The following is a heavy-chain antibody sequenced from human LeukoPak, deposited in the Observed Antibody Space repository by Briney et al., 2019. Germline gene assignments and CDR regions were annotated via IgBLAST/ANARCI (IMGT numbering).Heavy chain of an antibody. CDR1: GFTFSSYS. J-gene: IGHJ4*02. CDR2: ISSSSSTI. CDR3: ARDNANYFWSGYYFDY. D-gene: IGHD3-3*01. Sequence: GGSLRLSCAASGFTFSSYSMNWVRQAPGKGLEWVSYISSSSSTIYYADSVKGRFTISRDNSKNTLYLEMDTLRPEDTAVFYCARDNANYFWSGYYFDYWGQGTLVAVSS. V-gene: IGHV3-48*01.